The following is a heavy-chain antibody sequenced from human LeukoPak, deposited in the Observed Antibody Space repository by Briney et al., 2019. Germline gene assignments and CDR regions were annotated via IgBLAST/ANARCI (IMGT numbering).Heavy chain of an antibody. V-gene: IGHV4-34*01. CDR1: GGSFSGYY. D-gene: IGHD2-15*01. CDR3: ARGTAVRWDRRLLWFDP. CDR2: INHSGST. J-gene: IGHJ5*02. Sequence: SETLSLTCAVYGGSFSGYYWSRIRQPPGKGLEWIGEINHSGSTNYNPSLKSRVTISVDTSKNQFSLKLSSVTAADTAVYYCARGTAVRWDRRLLWFDPWGQGTLVTVSS.